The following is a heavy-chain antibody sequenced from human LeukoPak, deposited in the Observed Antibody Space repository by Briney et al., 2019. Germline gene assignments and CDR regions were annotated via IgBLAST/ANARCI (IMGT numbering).Heavy chain of an antibody. J-gene: IGHJ4*02. CDR2: INPDRGGT. D-gene: IGHD6-25*01. CDR1: GNTFAGHN. Sequence: ASVKVSCKAPGNTFAGHNIHWMRQAPEQGLELMGWINPDRGGTDYARQFQGRVTMTSNTSIKAAYMELSSLVSEDSAVYFCAISIQAAAIPAFDYWGQGTLVTVSS. CDR3: AISIQAAAIPAFDY. V-gene: IGHV1-2*02.